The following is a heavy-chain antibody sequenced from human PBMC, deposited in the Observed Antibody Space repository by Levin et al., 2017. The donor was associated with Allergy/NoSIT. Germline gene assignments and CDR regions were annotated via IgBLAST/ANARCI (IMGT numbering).Heavy chain of an antibody. J-gene: IGHJ5*01. CDR1: GFTFSNYW. CDR3: ARGGCSSTSCLDS. CDR2: INSDGSNT. D-gene: IGHD2-2*01. Sequence: PVASVKVSCAASGFTFSNYWMHWVRQAPGKGLVWVSHINSDGSNTNYADSVKGRFTISRDNAKNTLYLQMNSLRAEDTAVYYCARGGCSSTSCLDSWGQGTLVTVSP. V-gene: IGHV3-74*01.